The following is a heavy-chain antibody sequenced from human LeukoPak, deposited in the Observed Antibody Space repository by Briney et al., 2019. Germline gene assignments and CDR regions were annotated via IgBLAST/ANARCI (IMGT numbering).Heavy chain of an antibody. Sequence: ASVKDSCKTSGYTFTSYGISWVRQAPGQGLEWMGWISAYNDNTNYAQKFQGRVTMTTDTSTSTAYMELRSLRSDDTAVYFCARGEGTVPFDYWGQGTLVTVSS. CDR3: ARGEGTVPFDY. V-gene: IGHV1-18*01. CDR1: GYTFTSYG. CDR2: ISAYNDNT. D-gene: IGHD3/OR15-3a*01. J-gene: IGHJ4*02.